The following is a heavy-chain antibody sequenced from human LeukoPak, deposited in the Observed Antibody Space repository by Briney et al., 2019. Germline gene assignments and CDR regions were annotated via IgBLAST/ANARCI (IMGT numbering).Heavy chain of an antibody. Sequence: ASVKVSCKASGYTFTGYHMHWVRQAPGQGLEWMGWINPNSDATNYAQKFQGRVTMTRDTSITTAYMELSRLRTDDTAVYYCAKAASGNWNDVSDYWGQGTLVTVSS. CDR3: AKAASGNWNDVSDY. V-gene: IGHV1-2*02. D-gene: IGHD1-20*01. J-gene: IGHJ4*02. CDR1: GYTFTGYH. CDR2: INPNSDAT.